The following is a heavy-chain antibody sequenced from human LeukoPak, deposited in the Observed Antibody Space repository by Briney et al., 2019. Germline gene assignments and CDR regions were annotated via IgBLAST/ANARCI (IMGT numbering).Heavy chain of an antibody. J-gene: IGHJ3*02. CDR1: GYSISSGYY. V-gene: IGHV4-38-2*02. Sequence: SETLSLTCTVSGYSISSGYYWGWIRQPPGKGLEWIGSIYHSGSTYYNPSLKSRVTISVDTSKNQFSLKLSSVTAADTAVYYCAREILSGDAFDIWGQGTMVTVSS. CDR3: AREILSGDAFDI. D-gene: IGHD2/OR15-2a*01. CDR2: IYHSGST.